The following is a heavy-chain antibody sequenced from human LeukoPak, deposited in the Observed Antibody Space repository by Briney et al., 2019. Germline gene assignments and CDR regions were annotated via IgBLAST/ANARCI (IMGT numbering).Heavy chain of an antibody. J-gene: IGHJ4*02. CDR2: INPNSGGT. CDR1: GYTFTGYY. D-gene: IGHD3-3*01. V-gene: IGHV1-2*02. Sequence: ASVKVSCKASGYTFTGYYMHWVRQAPGQGLEWMGWINPNSGGTNYAQKFQGRVTMTRDTSISTAYMELSRLRSDDTAVYCCAREDDFWSGSNFDYWGQGTLVTVSS. CDR3: AREDDFWSGSNFDY.